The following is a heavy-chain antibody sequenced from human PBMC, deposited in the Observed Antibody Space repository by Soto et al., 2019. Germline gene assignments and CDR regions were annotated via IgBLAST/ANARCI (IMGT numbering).Heavy chain of an antibody. Sequence: QVQLVQSGAEVKKPGSSVKISCKASGGTFRSNAISWVRQAPGQGLEWMGRIIATCGTANYAQELQGRVTITADDSTSTAYLELRRLRSAVTVVDYCAKGRPDSQGQITAVGLAGRRWEYWGQGILVTVSS. CDR2: IIATCGTA. CDR1: GGTFRSNA. V-gene: IGHV1-69*18. J-gene: IGHJ4*02. CDR3: AKGRPDSQGQITAVGLAGRRWEY. D-gene: IGHD1-26*01.